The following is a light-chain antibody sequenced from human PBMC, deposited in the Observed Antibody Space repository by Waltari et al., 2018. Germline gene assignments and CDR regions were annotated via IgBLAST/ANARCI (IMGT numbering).Light chain of an antibody. CDR1: SSYVGNYNH. CDR2: EFT. J-gene: IGLJ2*01. V-gene: IGLV2-23*02. CDR3: CSFVYGGSVV. Sequence: QSALTQPASVSGSLGQSITISCTGTSSYVGNYNHVSWFQHHPGFDPKLIIYEFTKRPSGVSNRFSGSKSGNTASLTISGLHAEDEAEYHCCSFVYGGSVVFGGGTKLTVL.